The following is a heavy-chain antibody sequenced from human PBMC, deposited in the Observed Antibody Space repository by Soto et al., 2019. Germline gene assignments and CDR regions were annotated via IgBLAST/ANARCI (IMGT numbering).Heavy chain of an antibody. CDR1: GASITTAYY. CDR2: IYYTGNS. CDR3: ARGSRFDP. D-gene: IGHD1-26*01. V-gene: IGHV4-31*03. Sequence: QVQLLESGPKLVKPSQTLSLTCTVSGASITTAYYWTWVRQHPVKGLEWIGHIYYTGNSYYNPSLKSRLNISLDTSNNQFSLQLESMTAADTAIYYCARGSRFDPWAREPWSPSPQ. J-gene: IGHJ5*02.